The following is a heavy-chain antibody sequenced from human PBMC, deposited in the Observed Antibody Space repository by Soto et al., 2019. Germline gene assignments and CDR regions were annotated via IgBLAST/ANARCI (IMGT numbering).Heavy chain of an antibody. J-gene: IGHJ4*02. CDR1: GFTFSSYA. CDR2: ISGSGGST. V-gene: IGHV3-23*01. CDR3: AKVVRAPWGSSSWGFDY. D-gene: IGHD7-27*01. Sequence: EVQLLESGGGLVQPGGSLRLSCAASGFTFSSYAMSWVRQAPGKGLEWVSAISGSGGSTYYADSVKGRFTISRDNSKKTLYLQMNSLRAEDTAVYYCAKVVRAPWGSSSWGFDYWGQGTLVTVSS.